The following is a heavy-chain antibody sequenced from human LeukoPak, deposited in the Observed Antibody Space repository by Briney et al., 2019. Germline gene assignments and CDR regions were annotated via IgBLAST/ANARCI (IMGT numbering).Heavy chain of an antibody. D-gene: IGHD3-9*01. CDR2: ISSSGSTI. V-gene: IGHV3-11*04. CDR3: AIISHFDSPFDY. CDR1: GFTFGDYY. J-gene: IGHJ4*02. Sequence: PGGSLRLSCAASGFTFGDYYMSWIRQAPGKGLEWVSYISSSGSTIYYADSVKGRFTISRDNAKNSLYLQMNSLRAEDTAVYYCAIISHFDSPFDYWGQGTLVTVSS.